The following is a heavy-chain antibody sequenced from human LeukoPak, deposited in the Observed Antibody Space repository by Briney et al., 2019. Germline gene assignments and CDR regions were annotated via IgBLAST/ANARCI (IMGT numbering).Heavy chain of an antibody. D-gene: IGHD3-22*01. J-gene: IGHJ3*02. Sequence: SETLSLTCTVSGGSISSYYWSWIRQPPGKGLEWIGYIYYSGSTNYNPSLKSRVTISVDTSKNQFSLKLSSVTAADTAVYYCARGNAYYDSSEDAFDIWGQGTVVTVSS. CDR3: ARGNAYYDSSEDAFDI. V-gene: IGHV4-59*01. CDR1: GGSISSYY. CDR2: IYYSGST.